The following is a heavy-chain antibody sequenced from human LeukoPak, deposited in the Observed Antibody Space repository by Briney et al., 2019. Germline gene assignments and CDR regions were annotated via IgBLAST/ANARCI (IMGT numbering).Heavy chain of an antibody. V-gene: IGHV3-7*01. Sequence: GGSLRLSCAASGFTFSSYWMSWVRQAPGKGREWVANIKQDGSEKYYVDSVKGRFTISRDNAKNSLYLQMNSLRAEDTAVYYCARDAYCGGDCYSPDAFDIWGQGTMVTVSS. CDR2: IKQDGSEK. CDR3: ARDAYCGGDCYSPDAFDI. D-gene: IGHD2-21*02. J-gene: IGHJ3*02. CDR1: GFTFSSYW.